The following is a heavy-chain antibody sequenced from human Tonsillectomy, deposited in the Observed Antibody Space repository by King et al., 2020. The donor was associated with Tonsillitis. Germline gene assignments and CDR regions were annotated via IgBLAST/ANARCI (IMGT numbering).Heavy chain of an antibody. CDR2: IIPIFGTA. J-gene: IGHJ3*02. Sequence: QLVQSGAEVKKPGSSVKVSCKASGGTFSSYAISWVRQAPGQGLEWMGGIIPIFGTANYAQKFQGRVTITADESTSTAYMELSRLRSEDTAVYYCARAEPIITFGGVIVHYAFDILGQGTMVTVSS. V-gene: IGHV1-69*01. CDR3: ARAEPIITFGGVIVHYAFDI. D-gene: IGHD3-16*01. CDR1: GGTFSSYA.